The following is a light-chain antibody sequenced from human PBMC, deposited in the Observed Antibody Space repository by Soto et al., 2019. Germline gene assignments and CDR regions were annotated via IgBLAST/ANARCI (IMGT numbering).Light chain of an antibody. V-gene: IGKV1-5*03. CDR1: QSISSW. CDR2: KAS. CDR3: QQYNSYSQT. Sequence: DIQMTQSPSTLSASVGDRVTITCRASQSISSWLAWYQPKPGKAPKLLIYKASSLESGVPSRFSGSASGTEFTLTISSLQPDDFATYYCQQYNSYSQTFGQGTKVDI. J-gene: IGKJ1*01.